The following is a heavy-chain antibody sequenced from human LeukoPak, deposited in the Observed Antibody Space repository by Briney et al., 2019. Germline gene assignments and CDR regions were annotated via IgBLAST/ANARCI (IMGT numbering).Heavy chain of an antibody. V-gene: IGHV3-30*02. D-gene: IGHD1-26*01. CDR2: IRKDGSNQ. Sequence: GGSLRLSCAASGFPFSSYGIHWVRQAPGQGLEWVAFIRKDGSNQYYRDSVKGRFTVSRDNSKNTVYLQMNSLRPEDTSTYYCVRGRSYSGSCYYDSWGQGTLVTLST. CDR1: GFPFSSYG. J-gene: IGHJ4*02. CDR3: VRGRSYSGSCYYDS.